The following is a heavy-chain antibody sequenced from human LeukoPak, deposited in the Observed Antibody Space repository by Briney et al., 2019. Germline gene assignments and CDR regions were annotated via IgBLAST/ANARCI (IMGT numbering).Heavy chain of an antibody. J-gene: IGHJ4*02. CDR2: ISPDGTKK. CDR3: AKRGYGCSGGSCYFDY. Sequence: TGGSLRLSCVASGFTFTTYWMHWFRQTPGKGPVWVSQISPDGTKKHSADSVKGRFTISRNNSKNTLYLQMNSLRAEDTAVYYCAKRGYGCSGGSCYFDYWGQGTLVTVSS. V-gene: IGHV3-74*01. D-gene: IGHD2-15*01. CDR1: GFTFTTYW.